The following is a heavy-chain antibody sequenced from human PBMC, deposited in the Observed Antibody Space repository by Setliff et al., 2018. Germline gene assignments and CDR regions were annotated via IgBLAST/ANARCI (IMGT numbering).Heavy chain of an antibody. V-gene: IGHV1-69*02. J-gene: IGHJ4*02. CDR2: IIPVLDIT. CDR1: GGPLNSYS. CDR3: ARHPPPPNYFDIGALDS. D-gene: IGHD3-22*01. Sequence: SVKVSCKASGGPLNSYSFSWVRQAPGQGLEWMGRIIPVLDITRYSQKFQGRVTITADKSTGIIYMELTSLRYDATAVYYCARHPPPPNYFDIGALDSWGQGTLVTVSS.